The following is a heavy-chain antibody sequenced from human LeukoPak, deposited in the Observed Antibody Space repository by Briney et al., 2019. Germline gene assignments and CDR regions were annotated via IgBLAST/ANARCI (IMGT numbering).Heavy chain of an antibody. D-gene: IGHD3-10*01. J-gene: IGHJ4*02. Sequence: SETLSLTCAVYGGSFSGYYWSWIRQPPGKGLEWIGEINHSGSTNYNPSLKSRVTISVGTSKNQFSLKLSSVTAADTAVYYCARTGGSGSKFDYWGQGALVTVSS. CDR2: INHSGST. CDR3: ARTGGSGSKFDY. CDR1: GGSFSGYY. V-gene: IGHV4-34*01.